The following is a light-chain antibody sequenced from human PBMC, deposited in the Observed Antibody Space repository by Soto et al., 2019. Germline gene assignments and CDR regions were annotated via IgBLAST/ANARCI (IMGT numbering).Light chain of an antibody. CDR2: YDD. CDR3: QSYDNSLSGVI. Sequence: QSVLTQPPSVSEAPGQRVTISCSGRTSNIGTNAVNWYQQLPGKAPKLLIYYDDLLPSRVSDRFSASKSGTSASLAISGLQSEDEADYYCQSYDNSLSGVIFGGGTKLTVL. CDR1: TSNIGTNA. V-gene: IGLV1-36*01. J-gene: IGLJ2*01.